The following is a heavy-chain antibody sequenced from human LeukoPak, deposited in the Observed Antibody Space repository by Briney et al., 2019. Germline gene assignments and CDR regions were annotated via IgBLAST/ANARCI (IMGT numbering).Heavy chain of an antibody. J-gene: IGHJ5*02. CDR3: ARELGYCSSTSCYTGSPFDP. V-gene: IGHV4-30-2*01. CDR1: GGSISSGGYY. D-gene: IGHD2-2*02. Sequence: SETLSLTCTVSGGSISSGGYYWSWLRQPPGKGLEWIGYIYHSGSTYYNPSLKSRVTISVDRSKNQFSLKLSSVTAADTAVYYCARELGYCSSTSCYTGSPFDPWGQGTLVTVSS. CDR2: IYHSGST.